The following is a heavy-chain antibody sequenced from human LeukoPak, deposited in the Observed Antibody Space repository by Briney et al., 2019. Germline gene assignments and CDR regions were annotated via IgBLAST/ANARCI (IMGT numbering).Heavy chain of an antibody. CDR3: AELGITMIGGV. Sequence: GSLRLSCATSGFTVSSNYMSWVRQAPGKGLEWVSVIYSGGSTYYADSVKGRFTISRDNSKNSLYLQMNSLRAEDTAVYYCAELGITMIGGVWGKGTTVTISS. CDR2: IYSGGST. J-gene: IGHJ6*04. CDR1: GFTVSSNY. D-gene: IGHD3-10*02. V-gene: IGHV3-66*01.